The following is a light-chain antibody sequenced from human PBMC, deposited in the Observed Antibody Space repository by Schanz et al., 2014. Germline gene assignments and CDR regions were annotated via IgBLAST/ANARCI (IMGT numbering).Light chain of an antibody. Sequence: EIVLTQSPATLSLSPGERATLSCRASQSVTSYLAWYQQKPGQAPRLLIYDASTRATGIPARFSGSGSGTDFTLTISSLEPEDFAVYHCQQYENWPPLTFGGGTTVEIK. CDR2: DAS. CDR1: QSVTSY. CDR3: QQYENWPPLT. V-gene: IGKV3-11*01. J-gene: IGKJ4*01.